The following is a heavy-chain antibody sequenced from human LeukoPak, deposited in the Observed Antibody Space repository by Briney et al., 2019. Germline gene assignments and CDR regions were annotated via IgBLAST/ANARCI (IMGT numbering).Heavy chain of an antibody. CDR1: GGSIRRYY. Sequence: SETLSLTCTLSGGSIRRYYWSWIREPPGKGLEWIGEIYYGRSTDYNPSLKARVTISVDTSKNQFSLKLSSVTAADTAVYFCARRVPYNFGYDYWGQGTLVTVSS. D-gene: IGHD5-18*01. V-gene: IGHV4-59*08. CDR3: ARRVPYNFGYDY. J-gene: IGHJ4*03. CDR2: IYYGRST.